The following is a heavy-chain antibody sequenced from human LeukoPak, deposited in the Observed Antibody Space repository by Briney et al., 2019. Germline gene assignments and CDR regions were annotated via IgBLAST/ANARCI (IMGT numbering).Heavy chain of an antibody. CDR1: GDSISSYY. V-gene: IGHV4-59*01. CDR2: IYYSGSA. Sequence: PSETLSLTCTVSGDSISSYYWSWIRQPPGKGLEWIGYIYYSGSANYNPSLKSRVTISVDTSKKQFSLKLTSVTAADTAVYYCTRAGYSRFDYWGQGTLVTVSS. J-gene: IGHJ4*02. CDR3: TRAGYSRFDY. D-gene: IGHD6-13*01.